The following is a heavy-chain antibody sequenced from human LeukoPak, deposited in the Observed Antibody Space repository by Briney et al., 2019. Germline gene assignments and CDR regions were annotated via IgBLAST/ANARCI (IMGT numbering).Heavy chain of an antibody. CDR2: IYSGGST. CDR1: GFTVSSNY. V-gene: IGHV3-53*01. D-gene: IGHD2-15*01. CDR3: AREMKISRGWFDP. J-gene: IGHJ5*02. Sequence: GGSLRLSCAASGFTVSSNYMSWVRQAPGKGLEWVSVIYSGGSTYYADSVKGRFTISRDNSKNTVYLQMNSLRAEDTAVYYCAREMKISRGWFDPWGQGTLVTVSS.